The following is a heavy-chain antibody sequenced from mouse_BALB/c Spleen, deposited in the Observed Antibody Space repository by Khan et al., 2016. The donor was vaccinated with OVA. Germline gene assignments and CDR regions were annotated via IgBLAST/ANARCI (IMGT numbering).Heavy chain of an antibody. Sequence: QVQLKESGAELAKPGASVKMSCKASGYTFTSYWMHWVKQRPGQGLEWIGYINPSTGYTEYNQKFKDKATLTADKSSSTAYMQLSSLTSEDSAVYYGARWGPGKDYWGQGTTRTVSA. D-gene: IGHD3-3*01. CDR1: GYTFTSYW. V-gene: IGHV1-7*01. CDR2: INPSTGYT. J-gene: IGHJ2*01. CDR3: ARWGPGKDY.